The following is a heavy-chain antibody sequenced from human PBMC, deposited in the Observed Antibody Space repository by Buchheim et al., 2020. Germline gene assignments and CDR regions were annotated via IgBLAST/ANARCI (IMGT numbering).Heavy chain of an antibody. CDR3: ARLAATSIAVAGTLGWFDP. Sequence: QVQLQESGSGLVKPSQTLSLTCAVSGGSISSGGYSWSWIRQPPGKGLEWIGYIYHSGSTYYNPSLKSRVTISVDRSKNQFSLKLSSVTAADTAVYYCARLAATSIAVAGTLGWFDPWGQGTL. CDR2: IYHSGST. J-gene: IGHJ5*02. CDR1: GGSISSGGYS. V-gene: IGHV4-30-2*01. D-gene: IGHD6-19*01.